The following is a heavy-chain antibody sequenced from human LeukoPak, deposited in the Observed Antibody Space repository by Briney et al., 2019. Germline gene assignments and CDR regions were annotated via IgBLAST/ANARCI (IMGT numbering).Heavy chain of an antibody. V-gene: IGHV1-2*02. CDR1: GYTFTGYY. CDR2: INPNSGGT. J-gene: IGHJ3*02. Sequence: ASVKVSCKASGYTFTGYYMHWVRQAPGQGLEWMGWINPNSGGTNYAQKFQGRVTMTRDTSISTAYMELSRLRSDDTAVYYCARVTMVRGAFDIWGQGTMVTVSS. D-gene: IGHD3-10*01. CDR3: ARVTMVRGAFDI.